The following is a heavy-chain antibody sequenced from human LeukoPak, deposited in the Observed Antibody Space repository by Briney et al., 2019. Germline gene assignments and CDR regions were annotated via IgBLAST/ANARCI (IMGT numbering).Heavy chain of an antibody. CDR1: GLTFRSYA. D-gene: IGHD2/OR15-2a*01. Sequence: GGSLRLSCAASGLTFRSYAMHWVRQAPGKGLEWVSGISASGGSTYYADSVKGRFTISRDNSKNTLYLQMNSLRAEDTAIYYCAKYVSAKGPPYGLDVWGQGTTVTVSS. CDR2: ISASGGST. V-gene: IGHV3-23*01. CDR3: AKYVSAKGPPYGLDV. J-gene: IGHJ6*02.